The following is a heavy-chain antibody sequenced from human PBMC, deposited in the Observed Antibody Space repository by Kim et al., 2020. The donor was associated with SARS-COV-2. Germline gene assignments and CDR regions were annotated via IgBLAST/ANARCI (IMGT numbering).Heavy chain of an antibody. Sequence: KYLRESVKGRFTISRDNCKNTLYLQMNSLRAEDTAVYYCAGSASYYYGMDVWGQGTTVTVSS. V-gene: IGHV3-30*07. CDR3: AGSASYYYGMDV. J-gene: IGHJ6*02. CDR2: K.